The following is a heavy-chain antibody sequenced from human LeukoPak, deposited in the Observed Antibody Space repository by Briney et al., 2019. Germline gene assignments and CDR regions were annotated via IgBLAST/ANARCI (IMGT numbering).Heavy chain of an antibody. D-gene: IGHD3-22*01. CDR3: AKDPRYYYDSSGYYAY. Sequence: PGGSLRLSCAASGFTFSSYGMHWVRQAPGKGLEWVAFIRYDGSNKYYADSVKGRFTISRDNSKNTLYLQMNSLRAEDTAVYYCAKDPRYYYDSSGYYAYWGQGTLVTVSS. J-gene: IGHJ4*02. V-gene: IGHV3-30*02. CDR2: IRYDGSNK. CDR1: GFTFSSYG.